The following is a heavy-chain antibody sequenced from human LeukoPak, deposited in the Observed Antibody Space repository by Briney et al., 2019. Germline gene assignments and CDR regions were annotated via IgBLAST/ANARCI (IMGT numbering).Heavy chain of an antibody. J-gene: IGHJ6*02. V-gene: IGHV5-51*01. CDR2: IYPGDFDT. CDR3: ARHGYYDSSGYYDYYYYYGMDV. CDR1: GYSFTSYW. Sequence: GGSLKISCKGSGYSFTSYWNGWVRQMPGKGLGWMGTIYPGDFDTRYSPSFQGQVTISADKSISTAYLQWSSLKASDTAMYYCARHGYYDSSGYYDYYYYYGMDVWGQGTTVTVSS. D-gene: IGHD3-22*01.